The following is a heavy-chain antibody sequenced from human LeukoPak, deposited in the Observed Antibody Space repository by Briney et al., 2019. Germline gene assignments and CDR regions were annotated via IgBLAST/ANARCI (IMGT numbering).Heavy chain of an antibody. V-gene: IGHV3-33*01. CDR3: ARDGFYGSGTYYVDY. CDR1: GFTFSNYG. Sequence: PGRSLRLSCAASGFTFSNYGMHWVRQAPGKGLEWVALTWIDGNNKYYADSVKGRFTISRDNSKNTLYLQMNSLRADDTAVYYCARDGFYGSGTYYVDYWGQGTLVTVSS. D-gene: IGHD3-10*01. J-gene: IGHJ4*02. CDR2: TWIDGNNK.